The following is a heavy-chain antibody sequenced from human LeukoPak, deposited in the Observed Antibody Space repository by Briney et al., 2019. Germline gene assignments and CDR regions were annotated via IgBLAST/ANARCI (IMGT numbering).Heavy chain of an antibody. CDR1: GFTFTSSA. J-gene: IGHJ4*02. CDR3: AARKLWFGESFDY. CDR2: IVVGSGNT. Sequence: ASVKVSCKASGFTFTSSAVQWVRQARGHRLEWIGWIVVGSGNTNYAQKFQERVTITRDMSTSTAYMELSSLRSEDTAVYYCAARKLWFGESFDYWGQGTLVTVSS. D-gene: IGHD3-10*01. V-gene: IGHV1-58*01.